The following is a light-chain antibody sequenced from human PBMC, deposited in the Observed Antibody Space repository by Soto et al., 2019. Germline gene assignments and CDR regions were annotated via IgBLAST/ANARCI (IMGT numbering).Light chain of an antibody. Sequence: QSVLTQPPSVSGAPGQRVTISCTGCSSNIGAGCEVHWYQHLPGKAPKLLIYGNTNRPSGVPDRFSGSKSGTSASLAITGLQAEDEADYYCQSYDSSLSRFVFGSGTKVTVL. V-gene: IGLV1-40*01. J-gene: IGLJ1*01. CDR1: SSNIGAGCE. CDR2: GNT. CDR3: QSYDSSLSRFV.